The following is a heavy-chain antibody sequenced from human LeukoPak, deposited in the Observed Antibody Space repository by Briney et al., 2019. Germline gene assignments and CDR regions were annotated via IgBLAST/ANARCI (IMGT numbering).Heavy chain of an antibody. J-gene: IGHJ4*02. CDR2: IYHSGST. D-gene: IGHD3-10*01. V-gene: IGHV4-38-2*01. Sequence: SETLSLTCAVSGYSISSGYYWGWIRQPPGKGLEWIGSIYHSGSTYYNPSLKSRVTISVDTSKNQFSLKLSSVTAADTAVYSCAAGLWFGDRAFDYWGQGTLVTVSS. CDR3: AAGLWFGDRAFDY. CDR1: GYSISSGYY.